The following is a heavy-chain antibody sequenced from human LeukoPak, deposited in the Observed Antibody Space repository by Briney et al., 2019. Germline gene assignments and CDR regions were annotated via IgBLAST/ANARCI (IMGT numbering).Heavy chain of an antibody. D-gene: IGHD6-13*01. CDR2: ISSSSSYI. V-gene: IGHV3-21*01. Sequence: GGSLRLSCAASGFTFSSYSMNWVRQAPGKGLEWVSSISSSSSYIYYADSVKGRFTISRDNAKNSLYLQMNSLRAEDTAVYSCARIYSSSWYDFDYWGQGTLVTISS. CDR3: ARIYSSSWYDFDY. CDR1: GFTFSSYS. J-gene: IGHJ4*02.